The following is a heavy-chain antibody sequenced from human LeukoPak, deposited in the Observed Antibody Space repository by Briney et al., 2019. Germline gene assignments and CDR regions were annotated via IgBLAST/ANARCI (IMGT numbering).Heavy chain of an antibody. V-gene: IGHV4-4*07. J-gene: IGHJ3*02. CDR2: FYNSGST. CDR3: ARDPTHGAVDI. CDR1: GGSNSNYY. Sequence: SETLSLTCTVSGGSNSNYYWSWIRQPAGKGLEWIGRFYNSGSTNYNPSLKSRVTMSVDTSKNQFSLKMKSVIAADTAVYYCARDPTHGAVDIWGQGTMVTVSS. D-gene: IGHD4-11*01.